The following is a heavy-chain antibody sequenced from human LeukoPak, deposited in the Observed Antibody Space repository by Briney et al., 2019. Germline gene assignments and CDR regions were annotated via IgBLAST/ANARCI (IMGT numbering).Heavy chain of an antibody. CDR1: GFTFSSYW. D-gene: IGHD3-16*01. Sequence: KPGGSLRLSCAASGFTFSSYWMSWVRQAPGKGLEWVANIKQDGGEKYYVDSVKGRFTISRDNAKSSLYLQMNSLRAEDTAVYYCARPARGGAKGDAFDIWGQGTMVTVSS. J-gene: IGHJ3*02. CDR3: ARPARGGAKGDAFDI. CDR2: IKQDGGEK. V-gene: IGHV3-7*01.